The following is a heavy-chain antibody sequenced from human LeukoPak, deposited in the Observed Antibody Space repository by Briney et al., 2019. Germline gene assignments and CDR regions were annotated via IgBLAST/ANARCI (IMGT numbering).Heavy chain of an antibody. J-gene: IGHJ5*02. CDR3: ARDNSVGDNAWWFDP. V-gene: IGHV1-3*03. Sequence: ASVKVSCKASGYTFTSYAMYWVRQAPGQRLEWMGWINAGNGNTKYSQEFQGRVTMTRDMSTSTDYMELSSLRSEDTAIYYCARDNSVGDNAWWFDPWGQGTLVTVSS. D-gene: IGHD1-26*01. CDR2: INAGNGNT. CDR1: GYTFTSYA.